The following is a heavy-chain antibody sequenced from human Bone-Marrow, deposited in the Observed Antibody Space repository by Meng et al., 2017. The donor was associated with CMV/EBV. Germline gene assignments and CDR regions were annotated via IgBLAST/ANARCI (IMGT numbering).Heavy chain of an antibody. CDR2: INPSGGST. J-gene: IGHJ6*02. CDR3: ARDYIVVVPAAINDYHYYGMDV. CDR1: GYTFTSYY. Sequence: ASVKVSCKASGYTFTSYYMHWVRQAPGQGLEWMGIINPSGGSTSYAQKFQGRVTMTRDTSTSTVYMELSSLRSEDTAVYYCARDYIVVVPAAINDYHYYGMDVWGQGTTVTVSS. V-gene: IGHV1-46*01. D-gene: IGHD2-2*02.